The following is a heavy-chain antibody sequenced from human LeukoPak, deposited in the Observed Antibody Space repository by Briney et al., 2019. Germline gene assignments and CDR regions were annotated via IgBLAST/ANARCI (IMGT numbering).Heavy chain of an antibody. CDR1: GFTFNNYA. V-gene: IGHV3-23*01. Sequence: LPGGSLRLSCVASGFTFNNYAMTWVRQAPGKGLEWVSAISGSGYSTYYADSVKGRFTISRDNSKNTLYLQMNSLRAEDTAVYYRAKDYYGSGSYFHYYYYYYMDVWGKGTTVTISS. J-gene: IGHJ6*03. D-gene: IGHD3-10*01. CDR2: ISGSGYST. CDR3: AKDYYGSGSYFHYYYYYYMDV.